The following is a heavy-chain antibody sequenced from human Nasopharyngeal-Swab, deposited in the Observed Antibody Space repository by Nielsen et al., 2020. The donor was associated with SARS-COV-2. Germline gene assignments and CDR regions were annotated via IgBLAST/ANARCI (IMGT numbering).Heavy chain of an antibody. D-gene: IGHD6-19*01. CDR1: GFTFSSYT. V-gene: IGHV3-48*04. J-gene: IGHJ5*02. CDR3: ARDGYSSGWYGGWFDP. Sequence: ETLSLTCAASGFTFSSYTMNWVRQAPGMGLEWVSYISSSTSTIYYTDSVKGRFTVSRDNAKNSLYLQMNSLRAEDTAVYYCARDGYSSGWYGGWFDPWGQGTLVTVSS. CDR2: ISSSTSTI.